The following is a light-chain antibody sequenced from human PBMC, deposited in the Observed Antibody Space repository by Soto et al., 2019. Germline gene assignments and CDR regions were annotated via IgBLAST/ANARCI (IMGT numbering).Light chain of an antibody. CDR2: AAS. J-gene: IGKJ5*01. Sequence: DIQMTQSPSSLSASVGDRVSLTCRAGQNVGSFVNWYQQKPGKAPKLLIYAASTLQSGVPSRFSGSGSGTDFTLTISCLQSEDFATYYCQQYYSYPSITFGQGTRLEIK. CDR1: QNVGSF. CDR3: QQYYSYPSIT. V-gene: IGKV1-39*01.